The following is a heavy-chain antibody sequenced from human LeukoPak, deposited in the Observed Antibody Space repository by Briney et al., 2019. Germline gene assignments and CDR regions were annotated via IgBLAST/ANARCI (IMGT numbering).Heavy chain of an antibody. J-gene: IGHJ4*02. Sequence: GGSLRLSCTVSGFTFNNAWMSWVRQAPGKGLDWVCRIKSKTDGGTTDYAAPVKGRFTISRDDSKNTLYLQMNSLKTEDTAVYYCTTSRVLSGYSYSWGQGTLVTVSS. CDR3: TTSRVLSGYSYS. CDR2: IKSKTDGGTT. V-gene: IGHV3-15*01. D-gene: IGHD3-22*01. CDR1: GFTFNNAW.